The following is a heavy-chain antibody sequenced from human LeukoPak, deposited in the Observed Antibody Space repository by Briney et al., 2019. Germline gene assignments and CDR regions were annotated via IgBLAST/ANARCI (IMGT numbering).Heavy chain of an antibody. J-gene: IGHJ5*02. CDR1: GGSISSGGYY. CDR3: ARAPVRGGSTP. CDR2: IYYSGIT. V-gene: IGHV4-31*03. Sequence: SQTLSLTCTVSGGSISSGGYYWSWIRQHPGKGLEWIGYIYYSGITYYNTSLKTRVTISVDTSKNQFSLKLSSVTAADTAVYYCARAPVRGGSTPWGQGTLVTVSS. D-gene: IGHD3-16*01.